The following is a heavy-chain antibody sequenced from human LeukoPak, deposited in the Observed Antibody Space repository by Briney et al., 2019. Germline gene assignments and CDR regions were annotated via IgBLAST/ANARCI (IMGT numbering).Heavy chain of an antibody. CDR2: IIPIFGTA. V-gene: IGHV1-69*05. D-gene: IGHD3/OR15-3a*01. CDR1: GYTFTSSG. J-gene: IGHJ3*02. CDR3: ARGGLGDAFDI. Sequence: SVKVSCKASGYTFTSSGISWVRQAPGQGLEWMGGIIPIFGTANYAQKFQGRVTITTDESTSTAYMELSSLRSEDTAVYYCARGGLGDAFDIWGQGTMVTVSS.